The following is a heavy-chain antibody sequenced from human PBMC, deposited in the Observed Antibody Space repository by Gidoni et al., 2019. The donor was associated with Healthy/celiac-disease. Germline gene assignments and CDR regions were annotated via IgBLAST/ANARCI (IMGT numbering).Heavy chain of an antibody. CDR3: ARGRGNYYGSGSYGPPGY. J-gene: IGHJ4*02. CDR2: ISGYNGNT. Sequence: QVQLVQSGAEGKKPGDAVKVSGKASGYTGTSYGISWVRQAPGQGLEWMGWISGYNGNTNYAQKLQGRVPMTTDTSTSTAYMELRSLRSDDTAVYYCARGRGNYYGSGSYGPPGYWGQGTLVTVSS. CDR1: GYTGTSYG. D-gene: IGHD3-10*01. V-gene: IGHV1-18*01.